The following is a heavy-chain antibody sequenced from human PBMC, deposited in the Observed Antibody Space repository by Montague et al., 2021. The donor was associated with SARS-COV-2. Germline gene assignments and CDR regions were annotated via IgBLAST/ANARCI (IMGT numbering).Heavy chain of an antibody. CDR1: GDSISSSSYY. CDR3: VRVTHPRSAWHYYMDV. J-gene: IGHJ6*03. V-gene: IGHV4-39*01. D-gene: IGHD4-11*01. Sequence: SETLSLTCTVSGDSISSSSYYWGWIRQPPGKGLEWIGSINNRGNTYNNPSLRSRVSISVDTSKNQFSLNVTSVTAADTGLFYCVRVTHPRSAWHYYMDVWGQGTTVTV. CDR2: INNRGNT.